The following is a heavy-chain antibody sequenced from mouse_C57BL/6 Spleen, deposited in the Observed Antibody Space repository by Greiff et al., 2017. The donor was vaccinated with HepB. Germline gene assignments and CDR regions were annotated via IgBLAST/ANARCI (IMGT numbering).Heavy chain of an antibody. V-gene: IGHV3-6*01. CDR2: ISYDGSN. Sequence: VQLKESGPGLVKPSQSLSLTCSVTGYSITSGYYWNWIRQFPGNKLEWMGYISYDGSNNYNPSLKNRISITRDTSKNQFFLKLNSVTTEDTATYYCARGGTTVVPAFDYWGQGTTLTVSS. CDR1: GYSITSGYY. CDR3: ARGGTTVVPAFDY. J-gene: IGHJ2*01. D-gene: IGHD1-1*01.